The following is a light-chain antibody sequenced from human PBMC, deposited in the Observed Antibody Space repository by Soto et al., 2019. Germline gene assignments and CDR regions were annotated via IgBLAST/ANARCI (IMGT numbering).Light chain of an antibody. CDR3: QQYGSSPLIS. V-gene: IGKV3-20*01. CDR2: GAS. Sequence: EIVLTHSPGTLSLSPCERATLSFSASQSVSSNYLAWYQQKPGQAPRLLIYGASTRATGIPDRFSGSGSGRDFTLTISGLEPEDFAVYYCQQYGSSPLISFGQGTRLEIK. J-gene: IGKJ5*01. CDR1: QSVSSNY.